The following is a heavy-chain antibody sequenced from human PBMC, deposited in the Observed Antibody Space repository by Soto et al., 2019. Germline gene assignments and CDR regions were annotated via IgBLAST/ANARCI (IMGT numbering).Heavy chain of an antibody. CDR1: GASISSGGYY. D-gene: IGHD1-26*01. CDR3: ARERRRGWEGYFDL. V-gene: IGHV4-31*03. CDR2: IQYSGST. Sequence: QAQLQESGPGLVKPSQTLSLTCTVSGASISSGGYYWSWIRLHPGKGLEWIGYIQYSGSTYYNPSLNSRVSISVDTSKNQFSLKLSSETAADTAMYYCARERRRGWEGYFDLWGRGTLVTVSS. J-gene: IGHJ2*01.